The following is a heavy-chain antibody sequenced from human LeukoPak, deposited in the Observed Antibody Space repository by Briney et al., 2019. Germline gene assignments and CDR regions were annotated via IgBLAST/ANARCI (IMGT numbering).Heavy chain of an antibody. CDR3: AREVRDTAMNYYYYYGMDV. D-gene: IGHD5-18*01. V-gene: IGHV3-30*14. Sequence: GGSLRLSCAASGFTFSSYAMHWVRQAPGKGLEWVAVISYDGSNKYYADSVKGRFTISRVNSKNTLYLQMNSLRAEDTAVYYCAREVRDTAMNYYYYYGMDVWGQGTTVTVSS. J-gene: IGHJ6*02. CDR1: GFTFSSYA. CDR2: ISYDGSNK.